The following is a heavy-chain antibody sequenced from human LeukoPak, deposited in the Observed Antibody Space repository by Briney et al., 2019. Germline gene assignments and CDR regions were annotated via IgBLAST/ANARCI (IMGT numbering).Heavy chain of an antibody. V-gene: IGHV5-51*01. CDR3: ARHSYDILTGHYEPCIDY. CDR1: GYSFTSYW. D-gene: IGHD3-9*01. J-gene: IGHJ4*02. CDR2: IYPGDSDT. Sequence: GGSLRLSCKGSGYSFTSYWIGWVRQMPGKGLEWMGIIYPGDSDTRYSPSFQGQVTISADKSISTAYLQWCSLKASDSAMYYCARHSYDILTGHYEPCIDYWSQGTLVTVSS.